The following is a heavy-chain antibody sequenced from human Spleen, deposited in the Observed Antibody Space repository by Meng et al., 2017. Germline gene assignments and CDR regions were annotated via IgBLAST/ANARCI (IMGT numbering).Heavy chain of an antibody. D-gene: IGHD4-17*01. V-gene: IGHV4-34*01. CDR2: SNHSGST. CDR3: ARGLPGEFFTVTTQTLDY. J-gene: IGHJ4*02. CDR1: GWFFSDYY. Sequence: QVAQQPGETCLLKSLRALSLTFCYSGWFFSDYYWGVIRQPPGKGLEWNGESNHSGSTNYNPSLESRATISVDTSQNQFSLKLSSVTAADTAVYYCARGLPGEFFTVTTQTLDYWGQGTLVTVSS.